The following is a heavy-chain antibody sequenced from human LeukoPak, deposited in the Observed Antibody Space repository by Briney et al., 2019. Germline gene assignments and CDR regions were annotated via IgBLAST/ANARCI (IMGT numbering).Heavy chain of an antibody. CDR3: ARVSSIVGATTLDY. Sequence: PSETLSLTCSVSGYSISSGYYWGWIRQPPGKRLEWIGSIYPTGRTYYNPSLKSRVTVSVDTSKNQFSLKLSSVTAADTAVYYCARVSSIVGATTLDYWGQGTLVTVSS. J-gene: IGHJ4*02. D-gene: IGHD1-26*01. CDR2: IYPTGRT. CDR1: GYSISSGYY. V-gene: IGHV4-38-2*02.